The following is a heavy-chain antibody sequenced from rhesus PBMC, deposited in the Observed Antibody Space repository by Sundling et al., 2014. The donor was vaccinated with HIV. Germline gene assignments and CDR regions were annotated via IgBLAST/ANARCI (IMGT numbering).Heavy chain of an antibody. V-gene: IGHV4-122*02. D-gene: IGHD3-22*01. CDR3: ASGFSQNYCFDF. Sequence: QVQLQESGPGLVKPSETLSLTCAVSRGSFNSGYYFWGWIRQPPGKGLEWIGYITDSGSTSYTPSLKSRVTISRDTSKNQFSLNVNSVTAADTAIYYCASGFSQNYCFDFWGQGVLVTVSS. CDR2: ITDSGST. CDR1: RGSFNSGYYF. J-gene: IGHJ4*01.